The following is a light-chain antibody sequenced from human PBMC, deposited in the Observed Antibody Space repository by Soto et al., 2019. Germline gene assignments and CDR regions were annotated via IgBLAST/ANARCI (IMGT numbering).Light chain of an antibody. CDR1: SSDVGVYDF. Sequence: QSVLTQPASVSGSPGQSITISCAGTSSDVGVYDFVSWYQQHPGKAPKLLIYDVNNRPAGISNRFSGSKSGNTASLTISGLQAEDEADYYCSSYTPSTPRVFGGGTQLTVL. V-gene: IGLV2-14*03. CDR3: SSYTPSTPRV. CDR2: DVN. J-gene: IGLJ2*01.